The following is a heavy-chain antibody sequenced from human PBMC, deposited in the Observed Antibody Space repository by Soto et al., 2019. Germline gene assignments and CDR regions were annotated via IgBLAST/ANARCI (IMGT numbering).Heavy chain of an antibody. V-gene: IGHV3-21*01. CDR3: ARDIQYCSGGSCPFLREDYGMDV. CDR2: ISSSSSYI. CDR1: GFTFSSYS. J-gene: IGHJ6*02. D-gene: IGHD2-15*01. Sequence: EVQLVESGGGLVKPGGSLRLSCAASGFTFSSYSMNWVRQAPGKGLEWVSSISSSSSYIYYADSVKGRFTISRDNAKNSLYLQMNSLRAEDTAVYYCARDIQYCSGGSCPFLREDYGMDVWGQGTTVTVSS.